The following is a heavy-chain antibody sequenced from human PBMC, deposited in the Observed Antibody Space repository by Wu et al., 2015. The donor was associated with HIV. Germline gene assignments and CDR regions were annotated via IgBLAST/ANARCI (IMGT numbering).Heavy chain of an antibody. CDR1: GYTFNDYY. CDR3: ARDKRGYDVLTGYYIYFDN. V-gene: IGHV1-2*02. D-gene: IGHD3-9*01. CDR2: INPNSGGT. J-gene: IGHJ4*02. Sequence: QAKLVQSGTEVKKPGASVKVSCKASGYTFNDYYIQWVRQAPGQGLEWMGWINPNSGGTNYAQNFEDRVTMTRDTSITTVYMELSSLRSDDTAVYYCARDKRGYDVLTGYYIYFDNWGQGTLVT.